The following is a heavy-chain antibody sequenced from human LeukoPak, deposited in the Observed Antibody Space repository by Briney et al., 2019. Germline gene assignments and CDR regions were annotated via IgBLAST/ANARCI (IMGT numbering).Heavy chain of an antibody. V-gene: IGHV3-23*01. D-gene: IGHD3-3*01. CDR3: AKITIFGVVIV. Sequence: GGSLRLSCAASGFTFSDYYMSWIRQAPGKGLEWVSAISGSGGSTYYADSVKGRFTISRDNSKNTLYLQMNSLRAEDTAVYYCAKITIFGVVIVWGQGTLVTVSS. J-gene: IGHJ4*02. CDR1: GFTFSDYY. CDR2: ISGSGGST.